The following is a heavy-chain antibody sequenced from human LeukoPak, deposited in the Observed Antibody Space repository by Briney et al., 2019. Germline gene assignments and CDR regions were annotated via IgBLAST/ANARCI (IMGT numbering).Heavy chain of an antibody. CDR2: IYYSGSP. D-gene: IGHD1-26*01. Sequence: SETLSLTCTASGGSISSSSYYWGWIRQPPGKGLEWIGSIYYSGSPYYNPSLESRVTISVDTSKNQFSLNLSSVTAADTAVYYCARHSGGTYYTPLNNWGQGTLVTVSS. CDR3: ARHSGGTYYTPLNN. CDR1: GGSISSSSYY. J-gene: IGHJ4*02. V-gene: IGHV4-39*01.